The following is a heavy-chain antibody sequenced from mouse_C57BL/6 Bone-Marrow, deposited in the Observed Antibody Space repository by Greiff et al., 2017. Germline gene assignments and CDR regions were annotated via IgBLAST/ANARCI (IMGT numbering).Heavy chain of an antibody. V-gene: IGHV1-81*01. Sequence: QVQLKESGAELARPGASVKLSCKASGYTFTSYGISWVKQRTGQGLEWIGEIYPRNGNTYYNEKFKGKATLTADKSSSTAYMELRSLTSADSAVYFCAREVRGFADWGQGTLVTVSA. CDR2: IYPRNGNT. CDR3: AREVRGFAD. CDR1: GYTFTSYG. J-gene: IGHJ3*01.